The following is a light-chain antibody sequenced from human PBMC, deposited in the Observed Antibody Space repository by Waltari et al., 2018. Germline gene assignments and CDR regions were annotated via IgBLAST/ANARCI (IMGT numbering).Light chain of an antibody. V-gene: IGLV1-44*01. CDR1: NSNIGRNF. J-gene: IGLJ3*02. Sequence: QSVLTQPPSVSGTPGQRVTISCSGSNSNIGRNFVNWYQQLPGKAPKLLIYNDNQGPSGVPDRFSACKSGTSAALAITGIQSEDEADYYCAVWDDSLGGVFGGGTKLTVL. CDR3: AVWDDSLGGV. CDR2: NDN.